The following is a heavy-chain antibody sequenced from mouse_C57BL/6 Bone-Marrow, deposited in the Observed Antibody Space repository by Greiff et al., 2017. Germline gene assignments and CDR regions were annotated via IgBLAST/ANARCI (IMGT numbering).Heavy chain of an antibody. CDR1: GYTFTSYW. CDR2: IDPSDSYT. V-gene: IGHV1-69*01. Sequence: VQLQQPGAELVMPGASVKLSCKASGYTFTSYWMPWVKQRPGQGLEWIGEIDPSDSYTNYNQKFKGKSTLTVDKSSSPAYMQLSSLTSEDSAVYYCARGDKNWYFDVWGTGTTVTVSS. CDR3: ARGDKNWYFDV. J-gene: IGHJ1*03.